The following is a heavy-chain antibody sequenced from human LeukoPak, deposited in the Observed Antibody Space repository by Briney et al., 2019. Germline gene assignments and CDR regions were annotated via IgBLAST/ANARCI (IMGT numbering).Heavy chain of an antibody. D-gene: IGHD6-13*01. J-gene: IGHJ5*02. Sequence: ASVKVSCKASGYTFTSYGISWVRQAPGQGLEWMGWISAYNGNTNYAQKLQGRVTMTTDTSTSTAYMELRSLRSDDTAVYYCARGLENRIAAAGVGLFDPWGQGPLVTVSS. CDR1: GYTFTSYG. CDR3: ARGLENRIAAAGVGLFDP. CDR2: ISAYNGNT. V-gene: IGHV1-18*01.